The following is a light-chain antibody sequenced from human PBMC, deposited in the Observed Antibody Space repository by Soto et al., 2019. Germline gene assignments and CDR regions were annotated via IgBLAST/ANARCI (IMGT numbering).Light chain of an antibody. CDR3: SSYTSSFYV. CDR1: RSDVGGYNY. Sequence: HSVLTQPASGSGSPGQAITISCTGTRSDVGGYNYVSWYQQHPGKAPKLMIYDVSNRPSGVSNRFSGSKSGNTASLTISGLQAEDEADYYCSSYTSSFYVFGTGTKVTVL. V-gene: IGLV2-14*01. J-gene: IGLJ1*01. CDR2: DVS.